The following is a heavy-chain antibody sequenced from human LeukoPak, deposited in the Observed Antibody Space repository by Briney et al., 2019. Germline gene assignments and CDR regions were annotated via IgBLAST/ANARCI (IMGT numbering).Heavy chain of an antibody. V-gene: IGHV1-69*10. D-gene: IGHD3-3*01. CDR1: GGTFSSYA. CDR3: ARETYDFWSGYKGSYYYGMDV. Sequence: SVKVSCKASGGTFSSYAISWVRQAPGQGLEWMGWIIPILGIANYAQKFQGRVTITADKSTSTAYMELSSLRSEDTAVYYCARETYDFWSGYKGSYYYGMDVWGQGTTVTVSS. CDR2: IIPILGIA. J-gene: IGHJ6*02.